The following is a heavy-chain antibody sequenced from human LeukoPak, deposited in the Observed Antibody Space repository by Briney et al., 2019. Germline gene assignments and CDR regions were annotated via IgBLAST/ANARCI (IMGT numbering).Heavy chain of an antibody. V-gene: IGHV3-30-3*01. CDR3: ARDRGSGYDFEN. J-gene: IGHJ4*02. Sequence: GRSLRLSCAASGFTFSSYAMHWVRQAPGKGLEWVAVISYDGSNKYYADSVKGRFTISGDNSKNTLYLQMNSLRAEDTAVYYCARDRGSGYDFENWGQGTLVTVSS. CDR2: ISYDGSNK. D-gene: IGHD5-12*01. CDR1: GFTFSSYA.